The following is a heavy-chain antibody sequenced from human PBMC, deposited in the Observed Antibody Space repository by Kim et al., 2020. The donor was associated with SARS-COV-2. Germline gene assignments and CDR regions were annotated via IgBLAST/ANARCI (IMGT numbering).Heavy chain of an antibody. CDR1: GGTFSSYA. J-gene: IGHJ6*02. CDR2: IIPIFGTA. V-gene: IGHV1-69*13. CDR3: ARVSGRRTKEPTGYSSSWYPPHYYYYGMDV. Sequence: SVKVSCKASGGTFSSYAISWVRQAPGQGLEWMGGIIPIFGTANYAQKFQGRVTITADESTSTAYMELSSLRSEDTAVYYCARVSGRRTKEPTGYSSSWYPPHYYYYGMDVWGQGTTVTVSS. D-gene: IGHD6-13*01.